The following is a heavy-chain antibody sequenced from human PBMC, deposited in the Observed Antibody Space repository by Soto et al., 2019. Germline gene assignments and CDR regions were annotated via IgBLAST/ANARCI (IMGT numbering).Heavy chain of an antibody. Sequence: QVTVKESGPVLVKPTETLTLTCTVSGFSLSNAGLGVSWIRQPPGKALEWLAHIFSNDEKSYSTSLKSRLTISKDTSKSQVVLIITNMDPVDTATYYCASTYSTSWYWFDHWGQGTLVTVSS. V-gene: IGHV2-26*04. CDR1: GFSLSNAGLG. D-gene: IGHD6-13*01. J-gene: IGHJ5*02. CDR3: ASTYSTSWYWFDH. CDR2: IFSNDEK.